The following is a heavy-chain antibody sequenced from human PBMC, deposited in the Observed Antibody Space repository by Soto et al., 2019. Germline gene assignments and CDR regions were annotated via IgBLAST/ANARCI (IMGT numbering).Heavy chain of an antibody. V-gene: IGHV2-5*02. Sequence: QITLKESGPTLVKPTQTLTLTCTFSGFSLRTSGVGVGWIRQPPGKALEWLALIYWDDDKRYSPSLRSRLTITKDTSKNQVVITMTNMDPVDTATYYCAHRLTLNSDWNYGRFDYWGQGTLVTVSS. CDR2: IYWDDDK. CDR1: GFSLRTSGVG. CDR3: AHRLTLNSDWNYGRFDY. D-gene: IGHD1-7*01. J-gene: IGHJ4*02.